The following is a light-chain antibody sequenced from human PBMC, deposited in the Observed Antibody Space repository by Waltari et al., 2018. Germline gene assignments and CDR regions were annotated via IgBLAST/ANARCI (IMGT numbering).Light chain of an antibody. CDR3: MQATFWPLVT. Sequence: VVVTQSPLSLPVTLGQPASISCRSSQSLVHSNGSTYLNWFQQRPGQSPRRLIYQVSNRDSGVPDRFSGSGSGTDFTLKISRVEAEDVGVYFCMQATFWPLVTFGQGTKVEIK. J-gene: IGKJ1*01. V-gene: IGKV2-30*02. CDR2: QVS. CDR1: QSLVHSNGSTY.